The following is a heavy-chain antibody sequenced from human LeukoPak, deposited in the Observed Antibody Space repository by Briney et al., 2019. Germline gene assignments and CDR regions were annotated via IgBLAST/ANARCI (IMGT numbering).Heavy chain of an antibody. CDR2: ISSSGANT. V-gene: IGHV3-23*01. D-gene: IGHD2-21*02. J-gene: IGHJ4*02. CDR1: EFTFSSYA. CDR3: AKRDRPCSGDCSAPYYFDY. Sequence: GGSLRLSCAASEFTFSSYAMSWVRQAPGKGLEWVSSISSSGANTYYADSVKGRFTISRDNSKNTLYLQMSSLRVEDTAVYYCAKRDRPCSGDCSAPYYFDYWGQGTLVTASS.